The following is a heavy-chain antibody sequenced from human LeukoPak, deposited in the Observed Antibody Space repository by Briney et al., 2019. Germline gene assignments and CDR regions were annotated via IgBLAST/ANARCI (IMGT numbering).Heavy chain of an antibody. CDR2: IIPIFGTA. V-gene: IGHV1-69*01. CDR1: GGTFSSYA. Sequence: ASVKVSCKASGGTFSSYAISWVRQAPGQGLEWMGGIIPIFGTANYAQKFQGRVTITADESTSTAYMELSSLRPEDTAVYYCARGAPESHYGMDVWGQGTTVTVSS. D-gene: IGHD1-14*01. J-gene: IGHJ6*02. CDR3: ARGAPESHYGMDV.